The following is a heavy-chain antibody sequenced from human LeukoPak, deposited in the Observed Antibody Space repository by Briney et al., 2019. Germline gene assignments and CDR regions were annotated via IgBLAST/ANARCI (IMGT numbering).Heavy chain of an antibody. D-gene: IGHD2-8*01. V-gene: IGHV3-72*01. Sequence: PGGSLRLSCAASGFTFSDHYMDWVRQAPGKGLEWVGRIRKKVNSYTTEYAASVKGRFTISRDDSKNSLYLQMNSLKTEDTAVYYCARPRTVGCTNDCYYFDFWGQGTLVTVSS. CDR1: GFTFSDHY. J-gene: IGHJ4*02. CDR3: ARPRTVGCTNDCYYFDF. CDR2: IRKKVNSYTT.